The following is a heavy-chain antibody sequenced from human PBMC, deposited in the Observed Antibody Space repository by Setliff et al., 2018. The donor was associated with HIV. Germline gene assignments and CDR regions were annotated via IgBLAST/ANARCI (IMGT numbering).Heavy chain of an antibody. V-gene: IGHV2-70*17. D-gene: IGHD3-16*01. CDR1: GFSLSTSGMC. CDR3: ARVWYGVADY. CDR2: IDWDDDK. Sequence: SGPTLVNPTQTLTLTCTFAGFSLSTSGMCVSWLRQPPGKALEWLARIDWDDDKFYSTSLKTRLTISKDTSKKQVVLKMTNMDPVDTATYYCARVWYGVADYWGQGTLVTVSS. J-gene: IGHJ4*02.